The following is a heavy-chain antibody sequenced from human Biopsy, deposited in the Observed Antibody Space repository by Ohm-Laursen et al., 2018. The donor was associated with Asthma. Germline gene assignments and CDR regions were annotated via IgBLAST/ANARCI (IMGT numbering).Heavy chain of an antibody. Sequence: RSLRLSCAASGFTFSSYAMHWVRQAPGKGLEWVAVISYDGSNKYYADSVKGRFTISRDNSKNTLYLQMNSLRAEGTAVYYCARDLHPTNHLGELSEGFDYWGQGTLVTVSS. CDR1: GFTFSSYA. D-gene: IGHD3-16*02. J-gene: IGHJ4*02. CDR2: ISYDGSNK. V-gene: IGHV3-30-3*01. CDR3: ARDLHPTNHLGELSEGFDY.